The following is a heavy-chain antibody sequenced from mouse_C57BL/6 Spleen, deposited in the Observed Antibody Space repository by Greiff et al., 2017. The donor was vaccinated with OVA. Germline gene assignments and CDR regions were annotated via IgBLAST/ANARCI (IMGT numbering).Heavy chain of an antibody. CDR1: GYSITSGYY. J-gene: IGHJ4*01. CDR2: ISYDGSN. D-gene: IGHD2-1*01. Sequence: VQLQQSGPGLVKPSQSLSLTCSVTGYSITSGYYWNWIRQFPGNKLEWMGYISYDGSNNYNPSLKNRISITRDTSKNQFFLKLNSVTTEDTATYYCARETVYYGNYDYAMDYWGQGTSVTVSS. CDR3: ARETVYYGNYDYAMDY. V-gene: IGHV3-6*01.